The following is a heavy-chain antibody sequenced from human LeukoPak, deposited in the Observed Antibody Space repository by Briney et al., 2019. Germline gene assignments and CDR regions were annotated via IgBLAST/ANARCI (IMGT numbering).Heavy chain of an antibody. D-gene: IGHD1/OR15-1a*01. CDR3: ARGGATRLLGFIKTNNKKEIDY. J-gene: IGHJ4*02. CDR1: GFTFSSYG. CDR2: ISYDGSNR. V-gene: IGHV3-30*03. Sequence: PGGSLRLSCAVSGFTFSSYGMHWVRQAPGKGLEWVAVISYDGSNRYYADSVKGRFTISRDNSKNTMSLQMNSLRAEDTAVYYCARGGATRLLGFIKTNNKKEIDYWGQGTLVTVSS.